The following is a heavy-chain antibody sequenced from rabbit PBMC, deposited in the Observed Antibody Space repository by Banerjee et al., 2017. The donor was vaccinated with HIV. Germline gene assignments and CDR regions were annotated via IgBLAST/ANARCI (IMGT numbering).Heavy chain of an antibody. J-gene: IGHJ4*01. D-gene: IGHD4-1*01. V-gene: IGHV1S43*01. CDR3: ARDLAGVTGWNFGL. CDR1: GFSFSNKYV. Sequence: QEQLVESGGGLVQPEGSLTLTCKASGFSFSNKYVMCWVRQAPGKGLEWIACINTSSGNTVYASWVDGRFTISRSTSLKTVDLKMTSLTAADTATYFCARDLAGVTGWNFGLWGPGTLVTVS. CDR2: INTSSGNT.